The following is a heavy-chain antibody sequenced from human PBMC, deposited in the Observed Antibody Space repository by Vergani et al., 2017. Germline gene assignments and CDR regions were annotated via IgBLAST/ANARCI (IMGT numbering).Heavy chain of an antibody. V-gene: IGHV4-59*01. D-gene: IGHD3-22*01. CDR3: ARVGPSAIVGAGGFDP. CDR2: IYYSGST. CDR1: GGSISSYY. J-gene: IGHJ5*02. Sequence: QVQLQESGPGLVKPSETLSLTCTVSGGSISSYYWSWIRQPPGKGLEWIGYIYYSGSTNYNPSLKSRVTISVDTSKNQFSLKLSSVTAADTAVYYCARVGPSAIVGAGGFDPWGQGTLVTVSS.